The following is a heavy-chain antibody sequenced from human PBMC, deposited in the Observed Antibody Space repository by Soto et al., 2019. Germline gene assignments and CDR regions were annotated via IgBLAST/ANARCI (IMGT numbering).Heavy chain of an antibody. Sequence: QVQLVESGGGVVQPGRSLRLSCAASGFTFSSYGMHWVRQAPGKGLEWVAVISYDGSNQYYADSVRGRFTISRDNSKNTLYLQMNSLRAEDTAVYYCAKEEELLLDYWGQGTLVTVSS. CDR1: GFTFSSYG. J-gene: IGHJ4*02. CDR3: AKEEELLLDY. D-gene: IGHD1-26*01. CDR2: ISYDGSNQ. V-gene: IGHV3-30*18.